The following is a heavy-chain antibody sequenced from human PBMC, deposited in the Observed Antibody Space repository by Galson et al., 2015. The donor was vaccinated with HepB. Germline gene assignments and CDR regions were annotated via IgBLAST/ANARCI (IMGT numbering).Heavy chain of an antibody. V-gene: IGHV3-30*04. CDR1: GFTFSSYA. D-gene: IGHD3-9*01. CDR2: ISYDGSNK. Sequence: SLRLSCAASGFTFSSYAMHWVRQAPGKGLEWVAVISYDGSNKYYADSVKGRFTISRDNSKNTLYLQMNSLRAEDTAVYYCARGAPIIKISFRWFDPWGQGTLVTVSS. CDR3: ARGAPIIKISFRWFDP. J-gene: IGHJ5*02.